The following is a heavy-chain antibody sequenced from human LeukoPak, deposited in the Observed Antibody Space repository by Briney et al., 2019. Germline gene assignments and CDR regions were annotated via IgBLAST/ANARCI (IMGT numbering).Heavy chain of an antibody. J-gene: IGHJ4*02. Sequence: SQTLSLTCTVSGGSISSGGYYWSWIRQPPGKGLEWIGYIYHSGSTYYNPSLKSRVTISVDKSKNQFSLKLSSVTAADTAVYYCARGSYDILTGYYVSRPKYYFDYWGQGTLVTVSS. CDR3: ARGSYDILTGYYVSRPKYYFDY. CDR2: IYHSGST. V-gene: IGHV4-30-2*01. D-gene: IGHD3-9*01. CDR1: GGSISSGGYY.